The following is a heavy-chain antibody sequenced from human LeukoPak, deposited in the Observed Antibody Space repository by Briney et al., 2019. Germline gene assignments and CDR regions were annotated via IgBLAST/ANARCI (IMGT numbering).Heavy chain of an antibody. CDR3: ARVLLWYDAFDI. Sequence: GGSLRLSCAASGFTFSSYEMNWVRQAPGKGLEWVSYISSSGSTIYYADSVKGRFTISRDNAKNSLYLQMNSLRAEDTAVYYCARVLLWYDAFDIWGQGTMVTVSS. J-gene: IGHJ3*02. CDR1: GFTFSSYE. V-gene: IGHV3-48*03. CDR2: ISSSGSTI. D-gene: IGHD3-10*01.